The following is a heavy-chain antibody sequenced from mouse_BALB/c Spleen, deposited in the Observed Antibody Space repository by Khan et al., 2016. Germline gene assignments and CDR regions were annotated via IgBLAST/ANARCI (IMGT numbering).Heavy chain of an antibody. CDR2: IRYSGST. CDR3: TRSPTATRYFDV. V-gene: IGHV3-2*02. Sequence: EVQLQESGPGLVKPSQSLSLTCTVTGYSITSDYAWNWIRQFPGNKLEWMGYIRYSGSTTYNPSLQSRISITRDTSKNPFFLLLYSVTTEDTATYYCTRSPTATRYFDVWGAGTTVTVSS. J-gene: IGHJ1*01. D-gene: IGHD1-2*01. CDR1: GYSITSDYA.